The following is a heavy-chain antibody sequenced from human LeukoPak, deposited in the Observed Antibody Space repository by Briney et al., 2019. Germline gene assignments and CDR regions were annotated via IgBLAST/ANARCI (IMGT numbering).Heavy chain of an antibody. CDR2: NYYTGST. Sequence: SETLSLTCTVSGGSISRHYWMWIRQPPGKGLEWLGYNYYTGSTNYNSSLGGRITILIDTTKNQFSLTLTSVTAADTAVYYCARQGGGYDWGQGILVTVSS. CDR3: ARQGGGYD. V-gene: IGHV4-59*08. CDR1: GGSISRHY. J-gene: IGHJ4*02. D-gene: IGHD5-12*01.